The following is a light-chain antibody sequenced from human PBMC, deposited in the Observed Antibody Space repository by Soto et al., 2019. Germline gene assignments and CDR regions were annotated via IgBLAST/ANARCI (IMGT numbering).Light chain of an antibody. CDR2: DTS. J-gene: IGKJ5*01. CDR3: QQYDNSPIT. CDR1: QGIGDT. Sequence: VSKPFPAPLSFSRGEGATLSCRASQGIGDTLAWYQHKPGQTPRLLIYDTSTRATGVPTRFSGTGSETDFTLTISRLEPEDIAIYYCQQYDNSPITFGQGTRLEI. V-gene: IGKV3-15*01.